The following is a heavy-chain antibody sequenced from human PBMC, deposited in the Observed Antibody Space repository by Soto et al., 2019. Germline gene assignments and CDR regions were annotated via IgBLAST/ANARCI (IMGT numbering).Heavy chain of an antibody. CDR2: THYRSKRSH. CDR3: ASLIGDSWLDS. D-gene: IGHD2-8*01. CDR1: GASGSTNSAT. Sequence: QVQLQQSGPGLVKPSQTLSLTCAISGASGSTNSATWARISQSPSRGLEWRGRTHYRSKRSHDYAVSVNGRITTNANTASTQLSLQLNSVTDDDTADYYCASLIGDSWLDSWGQGTLVTVSS. J-gene: IGHJ5*01. V-gene: IGHV6-1*01.